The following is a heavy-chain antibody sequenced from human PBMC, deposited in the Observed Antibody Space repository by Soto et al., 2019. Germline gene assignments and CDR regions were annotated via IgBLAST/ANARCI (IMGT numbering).Heavy chain of an antibody. CDR2: VSANGGYT. CDR3: ARDNWAYGMDV. J-gene: IGHJ6*02. D-gene: IGHD3-16*01. Sequence: GGSLRLSCAASGFNFSNYAMTWVRQAPGRGLEWVPAVSANGGYTYYADSVKGRFTISGDNSKNTLFLQMNSLRAEDTAVYYCARDNWAYGMDVWGQGTTVTVSS. V-gene: IGHV3-23*01. CDR1: GFNFSNYA.